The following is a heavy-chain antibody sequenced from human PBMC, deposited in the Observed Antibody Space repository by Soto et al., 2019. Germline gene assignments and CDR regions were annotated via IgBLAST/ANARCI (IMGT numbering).Heavy chain of an antibody. D-gene: IGHD1-1*01. CDR2: IYSGGAT. J-gene: IGHJ4*02. V-gene: IGHV3-66*01. Sequence: EVQLVESGGGLVQPGGSLRLSCAASGFTVSNNYMRWVRQAPGKGLEWVSLIYSGGATYYADSVKGRFTISRDNSKNTLYLQMNSLRAEDTAVYYCASAGTYNWVGGQGILVTVSS. CDR1: GFTVSNNY. CDR3: ASAGTYNWV.